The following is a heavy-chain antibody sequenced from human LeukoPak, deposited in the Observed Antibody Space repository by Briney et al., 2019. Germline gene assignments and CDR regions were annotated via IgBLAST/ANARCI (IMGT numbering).Heavy chain of an antibody. Sequence: SETLSLTCTVSGGSISSYYWSWIRQPPGKGLEWIGHIYYSGSTNYNPSLKSRVTISVDTSKNQFSLKLSSVTAADTAVYYCARGGTMITYWGQGTLVTVSS. CDR2: IYYSGST. CDR1: GGSISSYY. D-gene: IGHD3-22*01. CDR3: ARGGTMITY. J-gene: IGHJ4*02. V-gene: IGHV4-59*01.